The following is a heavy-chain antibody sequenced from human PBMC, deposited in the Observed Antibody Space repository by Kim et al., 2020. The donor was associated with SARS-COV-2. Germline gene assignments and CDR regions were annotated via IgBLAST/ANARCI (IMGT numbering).Heavy chain of an antibody. D-gene: IGHD6-19*01. V-gene: IGHV4-34*01. J-gene: IGHJ4*02. CDR1: GGSFSGYY. Sequence: SETLSLTCAVYGGSFSGYYWSWIRQPPGKGLEWIGEINHSGSTNYNPSLKSRVTISVDTSKNQFSLKLSSVTAADTAVYYCARGRRGSGWYRTAEYYFDYWGQGTLVTVSS. CDR2: INHSGST. CDR3: ARGRRGSGWYRTAEYYFDY.